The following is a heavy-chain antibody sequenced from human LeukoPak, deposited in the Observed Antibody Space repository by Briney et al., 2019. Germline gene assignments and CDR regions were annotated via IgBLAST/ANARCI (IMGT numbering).Heavy chain of an antibody. Sequence: SGTLSLTCAVSGGSISSSNWWSWVRQPPGKGLEWIGEIYHSGSTDYNPSLKSRVTISVDKSKNQFSLKLSSVTAADTAVYYCARRSIAVAEKSVYWGQGTLVTVSS. CDR2: IYHSGST. J-gene: IGHJ4*02. D-gene: IGHD6-19*01. CDR3: ARRSIAVAEKSVY. V-gene: IGHV4-4*02. CDR1: GGSISSSNW.